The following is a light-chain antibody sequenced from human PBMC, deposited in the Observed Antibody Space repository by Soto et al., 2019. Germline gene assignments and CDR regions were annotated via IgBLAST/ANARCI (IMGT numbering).Light chain of an antibody. Sequence: EIVMTQSPATLSVSPGERATLSCRASQSVSSSLAWYQQKPGQAPRLLIYGASTRATGIPARFSGSGSGTEFTLTISSLQSEVFAVYYCQEYNNWPPHTFGQGTKLEIK. V-gene: IGKV3-15*01. CDR3: QEYNNWPPHT. CDR1: QSVSSS. CDR2: GAS. J-gene: IGKJ2*01.